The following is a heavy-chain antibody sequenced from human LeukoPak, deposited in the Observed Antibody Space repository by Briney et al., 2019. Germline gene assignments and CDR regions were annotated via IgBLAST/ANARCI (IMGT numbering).Heavy chain of an antibody. CDR2: ISWNGGEE. CDR3: AKEQGYTGWLTTGH. V-gene: IGHV3-30*18. D-gene: IGHD6-19*01. J-gene: IGHJ4*02. CDR1: GFTFSDYD. Sequence: GGSLRLSCAASGFTFSDYDMHWLREAPGKGLEWVAVISWNGGEEHYGNSVRGRFTISRDNSKNMVCLQMNSLRVEDTAVYYCAKEQGYTGWLTTGHWGQGALVTVSS.